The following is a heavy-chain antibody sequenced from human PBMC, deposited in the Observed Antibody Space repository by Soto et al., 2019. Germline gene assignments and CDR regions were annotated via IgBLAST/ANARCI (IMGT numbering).Heavy chain of an antibody. J-gene: IGHJ6*02. CDR3: ARQGSNGDYYYYGMDV. CDR2: IYPGDSDT. V-gene: IGHV5-51*01. Sequence: HGESLKISCKGSGYRFSSYWIAWVRQMPGKGLEWMGIIYPGDSDTIYSPSFQGQVTFSADKSTSTAYLQWSSLKASDSAMYYCARQGSNGDYYYYGMDVWGQGTTVTVSS. CDR1: GYRFSSYW. D-gene: IGHD2-8*01.